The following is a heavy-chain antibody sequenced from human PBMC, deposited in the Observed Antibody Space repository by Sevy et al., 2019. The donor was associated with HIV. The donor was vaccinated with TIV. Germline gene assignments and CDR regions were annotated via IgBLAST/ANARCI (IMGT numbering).Heavy chain of an antibody. V-gene: IGHV1-2*02. Sequence: ASVKVSCKASGYTFTDYYLHWVRQAPGQGLEWMAWINPNDGVTNYAQRFQGGVTVTRDTSVSTAYMEVRGLRYDDTATYYCARLTTKPTSDLYGMDVWGQGTTVTVSS. J-gene: IGHJ6*02. CDR2: INPNDGVT. D-gene: IGHD4-17*01. CDR3: ARLTTKPTSDLYGMDV. CDR1: GYTFTDYY.